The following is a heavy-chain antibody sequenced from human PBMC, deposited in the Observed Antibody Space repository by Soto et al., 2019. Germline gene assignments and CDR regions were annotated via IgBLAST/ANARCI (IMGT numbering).Heavy chain of an antibody. CDR3: ARGDRGGSGSPASYYYSGLDV. CDR2: VSAGGDMT. V-gene: IGHV3-23*01. CDR1: GFTFSSYA. J-gene: IGHJ6*02. D-gene: IGHD3-10*01. Sequence: DVQLLESGGHLVQPGGSLRLSCAASGFTFSSYAMSWVRQAPGKGLEWVSSVSAGGDMTYYSYSVKGRFTISSDNTNNALFLQMNSRRIEDTALYYCARGDRGGSGSPASYYYSGLDVWGQGTTVTVS.